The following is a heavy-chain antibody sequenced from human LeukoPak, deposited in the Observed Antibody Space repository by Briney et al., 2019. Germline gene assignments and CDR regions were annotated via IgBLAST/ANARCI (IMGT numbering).Heavy chain of an antibody. Sequence: GGSPRLSCEASGFTFRNYWMSWVRQAPGKGLEWVANIRDDGSEKYYVDSVKGRFTISRDNAKNSLYLQMNSLRAEDTAVYYCAKDYVVNYWGQGTLVTVSS. CDR1: GFTFRNYW. J-gene: IGHJ4*02. CDR2: IRDDGSEK. D-gene: IGHD2-15*01. V-gene: IGHV3-7*03. CDR3: AKDYVVNY.